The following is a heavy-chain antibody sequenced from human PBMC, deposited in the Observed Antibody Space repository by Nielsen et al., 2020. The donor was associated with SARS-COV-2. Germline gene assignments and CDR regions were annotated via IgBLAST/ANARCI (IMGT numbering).Heavy chain of an antibody. J-gene: IGHJ4*02. CDR3: AKDGVGPQGYFDY. CDR1: GFTFSSYW. CDR2: INSDGSST. Sequence: GGSLRLSCAASGFTFSSYWMHWVRQAPGKGLVWVSRINSDGSSTSYADSVKGRFTISRDNAKNTLYLQMNSLRAEDTAVFYCAKDGVGPQGYFDYWGQGTLVTVSS. V-gene: IGHV3-74*01. D-gene: IGHD3-16*01.